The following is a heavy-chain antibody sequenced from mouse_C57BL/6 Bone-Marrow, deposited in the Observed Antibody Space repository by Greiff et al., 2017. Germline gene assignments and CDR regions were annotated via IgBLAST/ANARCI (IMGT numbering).Heavy chain of an antibody. J-gene: IGHJ4*01. CDR3: ALKWPDDYAMDY. Sequence: VKLMESGPGLVQPSQSLSITCTVSGFSLTSYGVHWVRQSPGKGLEWLGVIWRGGSTDYNAAFMSRLSITKDNSKSQVFFKMNSLQADDTAIYYCALKWPDDYAMDYWGQGTSVTVSS. CDR2: IWRGGST. CDR1: GFSLTSYG. V-gene: IGHV2-5*01.